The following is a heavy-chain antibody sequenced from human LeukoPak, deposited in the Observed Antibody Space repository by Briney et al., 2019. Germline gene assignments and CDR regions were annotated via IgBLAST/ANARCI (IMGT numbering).Heavy chain of an antibody. CDR1: GYTFTDYY. Sequence: ASVKVSCKASGYTFTDYYMHWVRQAPGQGLEWMGWINPNSGGTNYAQKFQGRVTMTTDTSISTAYMEVSRLRSDDTAVYYCASISGSSYGVDVWGQGTTVTVSS. CDR3: ASISGSSYGVDV. J-gene: IGHJ6*02. V-gene: IGHV1-2*02. D-gene: IGHD3-10*01. CDR2: INPNSGGT.